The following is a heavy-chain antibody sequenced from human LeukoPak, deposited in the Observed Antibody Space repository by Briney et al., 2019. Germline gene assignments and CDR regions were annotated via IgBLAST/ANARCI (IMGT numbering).Heavy chain of an antibody. D-gene: IGHD6-13*01. CDR2: ISGSGGST. J-gene: IGHJ4*02. V-gene: IGHV3-23*01. CDR1: GFTFSSYV. Sequence: PGGSLRLSCAASGFTFSSYVMSWVRQAPGKGREWVSAISGSGGSTYYADSVKGRFTISRDNSKNTLYLQMNSLRAEDTAVYYCAKSAQTIVAAAVDNWGQGTLVTVSS. CDR3: AKSAQTIVAAAVDN.